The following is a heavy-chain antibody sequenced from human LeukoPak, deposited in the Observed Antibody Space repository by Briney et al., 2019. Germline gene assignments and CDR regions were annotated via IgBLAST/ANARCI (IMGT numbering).Heavy chain of an antibody. CDR1: GYTFTSYG. CDR2: ISAYNGNA. J-gene: IGHJ4*02. Sequence: GASVKVSCKASGYTFTSYGISWVRQAPGQGLEWMGWISAYNGNANYAQKLQGRVTMTTDTSTSTAYMELRSLRSDDTAVYYCARGHGEDIVLMVYAYWGQGTLVTVSS. V-gene: IGHV1-18*01. CDR3: ARGHGEDIVLMVYAY. D-gene: IGHD2-8*01.